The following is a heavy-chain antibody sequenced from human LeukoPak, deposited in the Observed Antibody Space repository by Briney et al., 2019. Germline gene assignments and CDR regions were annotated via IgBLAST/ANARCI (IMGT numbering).Heavy chain of an antibody. CDR3: ARYTTGAFDY. V-gene: IGHV5-10-1*01. CDR1: GNYFTSEW. Sequence: GESPKISLRHSGNYFTSEWKTSGRQMPGKGLEWMGRIDPSDSYTNYSPSFQGHVTISADKSISTAYLQWSSLKASDTAMYYCARYTTGAFDYWGQGTLVTVSS. J-gene: IGHJ4*02. D-gene: IGHD1-1*01. CDR2: IDPSDSYT.